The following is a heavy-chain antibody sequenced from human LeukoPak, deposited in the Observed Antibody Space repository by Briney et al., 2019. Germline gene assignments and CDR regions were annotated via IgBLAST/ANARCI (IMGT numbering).Heavy chain of an antibody. Sequence: SETLSLTCAVYGGSFSGYYWSWIRQPPGKGLEWIGEINHSGSTNYNPSLKSRVTISVDTSKNRFSLKLSSVTAADTAVYYCARVGQTVIYFDYWGQGTLVTVSS. V-gene: IGHV4-34*01. D-gene: IGHD4-17*01. CDR1: GGSFSGYY. CDR3: ARVGQTVIYFDY. J-gene: IGHJ4*02. CDR2: INHSGST.